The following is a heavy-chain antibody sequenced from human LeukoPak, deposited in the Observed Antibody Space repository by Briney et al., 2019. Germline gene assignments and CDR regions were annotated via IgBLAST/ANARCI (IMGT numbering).Heavy chain of an antibody. D-gene: IGHD6-13*01. CDR3: ARGDSSSWYEDY. CDR1: GGSISSGDYY. CDR2: INHSGST. Sequence: SETLSLTCTVSGGSISSGDYYWSWIRQPPGKGLEWIGEINHSGSTNYNPSLKSRVTISVDTSKNQFSLKLSSVTAADTAVYYCARGDSSSWYEDYWGQGTLVTVSS. J-gene: IGHJ4*02. V-gene: IGHV4-39*07.